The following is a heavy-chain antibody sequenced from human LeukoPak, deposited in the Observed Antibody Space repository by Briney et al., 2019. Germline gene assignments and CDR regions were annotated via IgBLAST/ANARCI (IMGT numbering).Heavy chain of an antibody. CDR1: GFTFSSYA. V-gene: IGHV3-23*01. D-gene: IGHD3-22*01. Sequence: PGGSLRLSCAASGFTFSSYAMSWVRQAPGKGLEWVSAISGSGGSTYYADSVKGRFTISRDNSKNTLYLQMNSLRAEDTAAYYCAKDLASVVVVHTDAFDIWGQGTMVTVSS. CDR2: ISGSGGST. J-gene: IGHJ3*02. CDR3: AKDLASVVVVHTDAFDI.